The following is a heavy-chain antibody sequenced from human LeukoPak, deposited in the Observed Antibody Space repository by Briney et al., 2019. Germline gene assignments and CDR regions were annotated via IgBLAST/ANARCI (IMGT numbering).Heavy chain of an antibody. CDR2: ISSSSGTI. V-gene: IGHV3-48*01. Sequence: GGSLRLSCAASGFTFSSYSLNWVRQAPGKGLEWVSYISSSSGTIYYADSVKGRFTISRDNSKNTLYLQMNSLRAEDTAFYYCAKAELGVDTFFDYWGQGTLVTVSS. CDR3: AKAELGVDTFFDY. D-gene: IGHD3-3*01. CDR1: GFTFSSYS. J-gene: IGHJ4*02.